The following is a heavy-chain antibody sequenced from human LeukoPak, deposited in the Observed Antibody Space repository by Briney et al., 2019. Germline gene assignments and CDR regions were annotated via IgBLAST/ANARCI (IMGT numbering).Heavy chain of an antibody. V-gene: IGHV3-7*01. CDR2: IKQDGSEK. Sequence: PGGSLRLSCAASGFTFSTYWMSWVRQAPGKGLEWVANIKQDGSEKYYVDSMKGRFTISRDNAKNSMYPQMNSLRAEDMAVYYCAREDSSGWFFDYWGQGTLVTVSS. CDR3: AREDSSGWFFDY. J-gene: IGHJ4*02. CDR1: GFTFSTYW. D-gene: IGHD6-19*01.